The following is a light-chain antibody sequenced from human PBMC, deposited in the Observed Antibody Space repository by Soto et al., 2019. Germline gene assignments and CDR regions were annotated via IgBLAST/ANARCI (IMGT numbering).Light chain of an antibody. CDR2: GAS. J-gene: IGKJ1*01. CDR3: KRYGITFWT. Sequence: EIVLTQSPATLSLSPGERASLSCRASQSLASAYLAWYQQKPGQAPRLLIYGASTGAAGIPDRFSGSGSGTDFTLTISRLEPEDFAVYYCKRYGITFWTFGQGTKV. CDR1: QSLASAY. V-gene: IGKV3-20*01.